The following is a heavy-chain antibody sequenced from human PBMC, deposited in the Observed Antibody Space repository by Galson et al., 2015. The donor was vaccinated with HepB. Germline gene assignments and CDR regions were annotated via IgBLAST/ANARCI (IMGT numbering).Heavy chain of an antibody. V-gene: IGHV3-7*01. CDR3: ARDVGGGSFDP. J-gene: IGHJ5*02. Sequence: SLRLSCAASGFTFSTYWMIWVRQAPGKGLEWVASINQDGSAEYYVDSVKGRFTISRDNAKNSLFLQMNSLRAGDTAVYYCARDVGGGSFDPWGQGTLVIVSS. D-gene: IGHD1-26*01. CDR2: INQDGSAE. CDR1: GFTFSTYW.